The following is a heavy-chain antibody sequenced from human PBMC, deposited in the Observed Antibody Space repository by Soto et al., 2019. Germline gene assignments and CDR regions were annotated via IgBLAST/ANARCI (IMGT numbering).Heavy chain of an antibody. J-gene: IGHJ4*02. V-gene: IGHV3-72*01. Sequence: EVQLVESGGGLVQPGGCLRLSCAASGFTFSDHYMDWVRQAPGKGLEWVARIRNKANSYTTEYAASVKGRFTISRDDSKNSLYVQMNGLKTEDTAVYYCARGRCSGSCYAGDHWGQGTLVTVSS. CDR2: IRNKANSYTT. CDR3: ARGRCSGSCYAGDH. D-gene: IGHD2-2*01. CDR1: GFTFSDHY.